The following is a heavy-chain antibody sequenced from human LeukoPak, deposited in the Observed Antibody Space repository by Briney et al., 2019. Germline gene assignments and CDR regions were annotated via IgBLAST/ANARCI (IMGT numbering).Heavy chain of an antibody. V-gene: IGHV1-18*01. Sequence: GASGKVSCKASGYTFTSYGISWVRQAPGQWLEWMGWISAYNGNTKYAHKFKDRVTMTTDTSTSTAIMELRSLRSDDTAVYYCASAMVDRIAVAGPFDYWGQGTLVTVSS. CDR3: ASAMVDRIAVAGPFDY. CDR2: ISAYNGNT. J-gene: IGHJ4*02. CDR1: GYTFTSYG. D-gene: IGHD6-19*01.